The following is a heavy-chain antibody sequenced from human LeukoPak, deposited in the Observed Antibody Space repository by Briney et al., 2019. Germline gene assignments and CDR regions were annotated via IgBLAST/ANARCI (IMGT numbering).Heavy chain of an antibody. CDR1: GFTFSSYA. D-gene: IGHD4-11*01. CDR2: ISGSGGST. J-gene: IGHJ4*02. V-gene: IGHV3-23*01. Sequence: GGSLRLSCAASGFTFSSYAMSWVRQAPGKGLEWVSVISGSGGSTYYRDSVKGRFTISRDNSKNTLYLQMNSLRAEDTAVYYCAKDGTTTVTFDYWGQGTLVTVSS. CDR3: AKDGTTTVTFDY.